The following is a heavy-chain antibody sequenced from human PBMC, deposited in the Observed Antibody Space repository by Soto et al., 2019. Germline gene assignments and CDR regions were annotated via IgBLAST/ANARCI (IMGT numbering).Heavy chain of an antibody. CDR3: ARSRAGYYYHGMDV. V-gene: IGHV5-51*01. CDR2: IYPGDSDT. J-gene: IGHJ6*02. Sequence: PGASLKVCSKGSWYSCISFRSGWVRQMPGKSLEWMGIIYPGDSDTRYSPSFQGQVTISADKSISTAYLQWSSLKASDTAMYYCARSRAGYYYHGMDVWGQGTTVTVSS. CDR1: WYSCISFR.